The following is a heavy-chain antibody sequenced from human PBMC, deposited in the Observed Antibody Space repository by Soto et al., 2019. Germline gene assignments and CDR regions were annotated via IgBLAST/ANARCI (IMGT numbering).Heavy chain of an antibody. V-gene: IGHV1-2*02. J-gene: IGHJ4*02. D-gene: IGHD4-4*01. CDR3: ARSRLTDYSIDY. Sequence: APAEVSRTPSGYTLNGSYIPLGRKAPGQGLEWMGWINPNSGATNYALKFQGRVTMTRDTSISAAYMELNSLTSDDTAVYYCARSRLTDYSIDYWGQGTLVTVS. CDR1: GYTLNGSY. CDR2: INPNSGAT.